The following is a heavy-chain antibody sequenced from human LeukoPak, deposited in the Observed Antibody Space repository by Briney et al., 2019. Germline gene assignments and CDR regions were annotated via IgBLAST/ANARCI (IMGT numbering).Heavy chain of an antibody. Sequence: ASVKVSCKASGYTFTSYAMHWVRQAPGQRLEWMGWINAGNGNTKYSQEFQGRATMTRDTSISTAYMELSRLRSDDTAVYYCARAPTYGPGSSFDYWGQGTLVTVSS. CDR2: INAGNGNT. V-gene: IGHV1-3*01. CDR3: ARAPTYGPGSSFDY. D-gene: IGHD3-10*01. CDR1: GYTFTSYA. J-gene: IGHJ4*02.